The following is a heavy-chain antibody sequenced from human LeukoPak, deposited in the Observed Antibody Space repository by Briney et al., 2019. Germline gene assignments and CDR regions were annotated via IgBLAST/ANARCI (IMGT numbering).Heavy chain of an antibody. D-gene: IGHD3-22*01. CDR3: ARAEIYYYDSSGYYLGY. CDR2: INPSGGST. J-gene: IGHJ4*02. V-gene: IGHV1-46*01. Sequence: ASVKVSCKASGYTFTSYYMHWVRQAPGQGLEWMGIINPSGGSTSYAQKFQGRVTMTRDTSTSTVYMELSSLRSEDTAVYYCARAEIYYYDSSGYYLGYWGQGTLVTVSS. CDR1: GYTFTSYY.